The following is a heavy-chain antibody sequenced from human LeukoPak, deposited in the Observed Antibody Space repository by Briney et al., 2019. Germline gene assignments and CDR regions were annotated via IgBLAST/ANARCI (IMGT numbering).Heavy chain of an antibody. V-gene: IGHV4-34*01. J-gene: IGHJ5*02. CDR3: ARALAVGATALSNWFDP. Sequence: KSSETLSLTCTVSGGSISSYYWSWIRQPPGKGLEWIGEINHSGSTNYNPSLKSRVTISVDTSKNQFSLKLSSVTAADTAVYYCARALAVGATALSNWFDPWGQGTLVTVSS. CDR1: GGSISSYY. CDR2: INHSGST. D-gene: IGHD1-26*01.